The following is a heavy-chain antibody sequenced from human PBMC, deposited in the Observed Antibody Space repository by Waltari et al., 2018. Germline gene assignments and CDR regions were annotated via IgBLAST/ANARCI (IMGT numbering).Heavy chain of an antibody. J-gene: IGHJ4*02. V-gene: IGHV4-38-2*01. Sequence: QVQLQESGPGLLKPSETLSLTCGVSGYSINSGYYWGWIRQPPGKGLEWIGTIYHDGSTICSPSLKSQLTMSMDTSKNEFSLKLSSVTAADTAVYYCTRQVLGYCTSAPCRRLDSWGQGTLVTVSS. CDR2: IYHDGST. D-gene: IGHD2-2*03. CDR1: GYSINSGYY. CDR3: TRQVLGYCTSAPCRRLDS.